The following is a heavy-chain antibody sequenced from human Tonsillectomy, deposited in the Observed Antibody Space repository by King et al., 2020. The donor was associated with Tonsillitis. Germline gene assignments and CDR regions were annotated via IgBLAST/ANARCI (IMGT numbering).Heavy chain of an antibody. Sequence: QLVQSGGGVVQPGRSLRLSCAASGFTFSSYGMHWVRQAPGKGLEWVAVIWYDGSNKYYADSVKGRFTISRDNSKNTLYLQMNSLRAEDTAVYYCARPGDSSSWYWAQRDDAFDIWGQGTMVTVSS. D-gene: IGHD6-13*01. CDR2: IWYDGSNK. CDR1: GFTFSSYG. CDR3: ARPGDSSSWYWAQRDDAFDI. J-gene: IGHJ3*02. V-gene: IGHV3-33*01.